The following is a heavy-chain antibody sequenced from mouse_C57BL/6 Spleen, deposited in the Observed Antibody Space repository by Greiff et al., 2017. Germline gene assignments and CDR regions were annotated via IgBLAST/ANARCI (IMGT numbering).Heavy chain of an antibody. CDR2: IDPETGGT. CDR1: GYTFTDYE. V-gene: IGHV1-15*01. J-gene: IGHJ4*01. Sequence: VQLQQSGAELVRPGASVTLSCKASGYTFTDYEMHWVKQTPVHGLEWIGAIDPETGGTAYNQKFKGKAILTADKSSSTAYMELRSLTSEDSAVYYCTRYRDYAMDYCGQGTSVTVSS. CDR3: TRYRDYAMDY.